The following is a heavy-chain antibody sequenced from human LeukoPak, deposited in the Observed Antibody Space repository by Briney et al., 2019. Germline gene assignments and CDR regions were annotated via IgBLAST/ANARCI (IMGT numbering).Heavy chain of an antibody. Sequence: SETLSLTCTVSGGSMSSYYWSWIRQPPGKGLEWIGYIYDSESSNYNPSLESRFTISIDTSKSQFSLKVTSVTAADTAVYYCARHTSGWSYFAYWGQGTLVTVSS. J-gene: IGHJ4*02. V-gene: IGHV4-59*01. CDR3: ARHTSGWSYFAY. CDR1: GGSMSSYY. CDR2: IYDSESS. D-gene: IGHD6-19*01.